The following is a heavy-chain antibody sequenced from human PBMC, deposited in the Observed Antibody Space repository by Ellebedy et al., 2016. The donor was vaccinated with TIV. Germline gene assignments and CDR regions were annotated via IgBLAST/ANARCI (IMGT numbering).Heavy chain of an antibody. CDR2: INSDGSPT. V-gene: IGHV3-74*01. J-gene: IGHJ3*02. CDR1: GFTFSNDW. Sequence: LSLTCAASGFTFSNDWMHWVRQAPGQGLEWVSSINSDGSPTRYADSVQGRFAISRDNAKNTLYLQMNSVRAEDTAVYYCAREVLPSSKGGPFDIWGQGTMVTVSS. D-gene: IGHD2-2*01. CDR3: AREVLPSSKGGPFDI.